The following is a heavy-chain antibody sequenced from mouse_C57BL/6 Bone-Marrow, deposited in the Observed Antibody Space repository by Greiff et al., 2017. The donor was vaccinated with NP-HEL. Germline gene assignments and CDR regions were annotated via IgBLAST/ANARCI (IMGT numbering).Heavy chain of an antibody. V-gene: IGHV3-8*01. J-gene: IGHJ2*01. CDR3: ARSNYVGFDY. D-gene: IGHD2-5*01. CDR2: ISYSGST. CDR1: GYSITSDY. Sequence: DVKLVESGPGLAKPSQTLSLTCSVTGYSITSDYWIWIRKFPGNKLEYMGYISYSGSTYYNPSLKSRISITRDTSKNQYYLQLNSVTTEDTATYYCARSNYVGFDYWGQGTTLTVSS.